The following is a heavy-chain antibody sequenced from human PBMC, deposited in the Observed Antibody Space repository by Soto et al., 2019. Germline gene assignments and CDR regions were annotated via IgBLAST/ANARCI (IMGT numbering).Heavy chain of an antibody. V-gene: IGHV4-59*01. Sequence: QVQLQESGPGLVKPSETLSLTCTVSGGSISSYYWSWIRQPPGKGLEWIGYIYYSGSTNYNPSLRSXXTXSXXPPKNQFSLKLSSVTAADTAVSYCARGEEEGAPKYWGQGTLVTVSS. CDR2: IYYSGST. CDR3: ARGEEEGAPKY. CDR1: GGSISSYY. J-gene: IGHJ4*02.